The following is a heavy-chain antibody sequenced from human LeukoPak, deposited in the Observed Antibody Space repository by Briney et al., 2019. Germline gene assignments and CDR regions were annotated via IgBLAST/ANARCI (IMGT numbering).Heavy chain of an antibody. CDR2: IKQDGSEK. CDR1: GFTFSSYW. Sequence: GGSLRLSCAASGFTFSSYWMSWVRQAPGKGLEWVANIKQDGSEKNYVDSVKGRFSISRDNAKNSLYLQMNSVRGEDTAVYYCAYLNSHAFDIWGQGTVVTVSS. CDR3: AYLNSHAFDI. J-gene: IGHJ3*02. V-gene: IGHV3-7*01. D-gene: IGHD1-7*01.